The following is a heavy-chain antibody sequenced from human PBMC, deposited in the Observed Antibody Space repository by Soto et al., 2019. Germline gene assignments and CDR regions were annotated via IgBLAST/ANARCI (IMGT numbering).Heavy chain of an antibody. J-gene: IGHJ4*02. CDR2: ISAYNGNT. CDR1: GYTFTSYG. V-gene: IGHV1-18*01. Sequence: QVQLVQSGAEVKKPGASVKVSCKASGYTFTSYGISWVRQAPGQGLEWMGWISAYNGNTNYAQKLQGRVTMTTDTSTSTAYMELRSLRSDDTAVYYCARRLTHHTMYYYDSSGPLYYFDYWGQGTLVTVSS. CDR3: ARRLTHHTMYYYDSSGPLYYFDY. D-gene: IGHD3-22*01.